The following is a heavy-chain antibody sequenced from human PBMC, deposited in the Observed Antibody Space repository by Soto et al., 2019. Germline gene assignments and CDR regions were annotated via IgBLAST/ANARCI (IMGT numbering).Heavy chain of an antibody. Sequence: SEALSLTCTVSGGSISSGDYYWSWIRQPPGKGLEWIGYIYYSGSTYYNPSLKSRVTISVDTSKNQFSLKLSSVTAADTAVYYCAREPGGADSSGYYWGQGTLVTVSA. J-gene: IGHJ4*02. CDR2: IYYSGST. CDR3: AREPGGADSSGYY. V-gene: IGHV4-30-4*01. CDR1: GGSISSGDYY. D-gene: IGHD3-22*01.